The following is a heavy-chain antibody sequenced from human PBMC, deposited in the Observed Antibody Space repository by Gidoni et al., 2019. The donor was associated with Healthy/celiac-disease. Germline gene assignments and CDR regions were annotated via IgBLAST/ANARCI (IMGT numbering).Heavy chain of an antibody. CDR2: NVVGSGNT. CDR1: GFTFTSSP. J-gene: IGHJ4*02. D-gene: IGHD3-22*01. V-gene: IGHV1-58*01. Sequence: QMQLVQSGPEVKKPGTSVTVCCKASGFTFTSSPGQWVRQARVQRMEWIGWNVVGSGNTNYAQKFKERVTITRDMSTSTAYMELSSLRSEDTAVYYCAADIPNYDDSSGYYVGGYWGQGTLVTVSS. CDR3: AADIPNYDDSSGYYVGGY.